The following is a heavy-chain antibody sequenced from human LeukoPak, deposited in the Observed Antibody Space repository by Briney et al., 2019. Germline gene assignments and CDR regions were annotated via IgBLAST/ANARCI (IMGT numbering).Heavy chain of an antibody. Sequence: GGSLRLSCAASGFTVSSTYMSWVRQAPGKGLEWVSVFYSGDTTYYANSVKGRFTISRDNAKNSLYLQMNSLRAEDTAVYYCARGGYCSSTSCYRDAFDIWGQGTMVTVSS. CDR2: FYSGDTT. J-gene: IGHJ3*02. V-gene: IGHV3-66*01. D-gene: IGHD2-2*01. CDR3: ARGGYCSSTSCYRDAFDI. CDR1: GFTVSSTY.